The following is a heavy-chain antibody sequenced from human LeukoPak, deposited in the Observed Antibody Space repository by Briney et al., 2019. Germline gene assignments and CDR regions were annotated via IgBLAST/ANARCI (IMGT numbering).Heavy chain of an antibody. CDR1: GGSISSSLYR. Sequence: PSETLSLTCTVSGGSISSSLYRWSWIRQPAGKGLEWIGRIYRSGSKTYNPPLETRVSISVDTAKNQFSLNLTSVTAADTAVYYCATRQLPMTAGTHVDYWGQGTLATVSS. J-gene: IGHJ4*02. CDR3: ATRQLPMTAGTHVDY. V-gene: IGHV4-61*02. D-gene: IGHD5-24*01. CDR2: IYRSGSK.